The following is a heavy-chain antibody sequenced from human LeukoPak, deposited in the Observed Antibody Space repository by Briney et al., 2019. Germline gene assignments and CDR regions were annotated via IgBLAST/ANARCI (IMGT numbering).Heavy chain of an antibody. CDR1: GFSLSNHW. D-gene: IGHD5-18*01. Sequence: PGGSLRLSCAASGFSLSNHWMTWVRQAPGEGLEWVANINDDGSEEYYADSVKGRFTISRDNAKNSLYLQMNSLRADDTADYYCARHGYSYGWDCWGQGTLASVSS. J-gene: IGHJ4*02. CDR2: INDDGSEE. CDR3: ARHGYSYGWDC. V-gene: IGHV3-7*01.